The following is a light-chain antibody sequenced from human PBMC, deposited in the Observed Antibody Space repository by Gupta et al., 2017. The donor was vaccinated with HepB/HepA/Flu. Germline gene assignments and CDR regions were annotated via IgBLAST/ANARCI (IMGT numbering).Light chain of an antibody. CDR1: ESVLYSPNNKNY. CDR3: QQYYSTPLT. Sequence: DIVMTQSPGSLAVSLGESATVNCRSSESVLYSPNNKNYLAWFQQKPGQPPKLLIYWASTRESGVPDRFSGSGSGTDFILTISSLQAEDVAVYYCQQYYSTPLTFGGGTKVEIK. J-gene: IGKJ4*01. CDR2: WAS. V-gene: IGKV4-1*01.